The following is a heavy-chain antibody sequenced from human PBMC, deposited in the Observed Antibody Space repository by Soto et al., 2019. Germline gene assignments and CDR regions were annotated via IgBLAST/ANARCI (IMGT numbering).Heavy chain of an antibody. CDR2: ISTSGNTI. CDR3: ARYCSSTSCIDYYYYYGMDV. D-gene: IGHD2-2*01. CDR1: GFTFSSYE. J-gene: IGHJ6*02. V-gene: IGHV3-48*03. Sequence: GGSLRLSCAASGFTFSSYEMNWVRQAPGKGLEWVSYISTSGNTIHYADSVKGRFTISRDNAKNSLFLQMNSLRAEDTAVYYCARYCSSTSCIDYYYYYGMDVWGQGTTVTVSS.